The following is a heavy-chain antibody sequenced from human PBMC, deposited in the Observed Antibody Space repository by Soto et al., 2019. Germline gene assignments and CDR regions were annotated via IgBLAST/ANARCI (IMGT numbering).Heavy chain of an antibody. J-gene: IGHJ4*02. V-gene: IGHV3-33*01. D-gene: IGHD2-15*01. CDR3: ARGRYYCSGGSCSLIGLLDY. Sequence: QVQLVESGGGVVQPGRSLRLSCAASGFTFSSYGMHWVRQAPGKGLEWVAVIWYDGSNKYYADSVKGRFTISRDNSKNTLYLQMNSLRAEDTAVYYCARGRYYCSGGSCSLIGLLDYWGQGTLVTVSS. CDR1: GFTFSSYG. CDR2: IWYDGSNK.